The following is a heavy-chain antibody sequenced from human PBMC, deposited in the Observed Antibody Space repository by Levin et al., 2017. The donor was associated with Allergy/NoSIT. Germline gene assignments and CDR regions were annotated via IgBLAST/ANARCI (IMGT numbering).Heavy chain of an antibody. D-gene: IGHD3-10*01. CDR1: GGSITSYY. J-gene: IGHJ4*02. Sequence: SQTLSLTCTVSGGSITSYYWSWIRQPPGKGLEWLGYIYYSGTTNYNPSLRSRVTISVDTSKNQFSLKLTSGTAADTAVYYCARLVGGIGYFDYWGQGALVTVSS. V-gene: IGHV4-59*08. CDR3: ARLVGGIGYFDY. CDR2: IYYSGTT.